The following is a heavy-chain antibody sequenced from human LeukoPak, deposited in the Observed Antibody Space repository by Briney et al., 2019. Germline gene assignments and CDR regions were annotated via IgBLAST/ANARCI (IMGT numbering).Heavy chain of an antibody. Sequence: SETLSLTCTVSGDSISSFHWSWIRQPAGKGLEWIGRIYTSGSTNYNPSLKSRVTISVDTSKNQFSLKLSSVTAADTAVYYCARGCGVVVPAARRWFDPWGQGTLVTVSS. CDR2: IYTSGST. J-gene: IGHJ5*02. D-gene: IGHD2-2*01. CDR1: GDSISSFH. CDR3: ARGCGVVVPAARRWFDP. V-gene: IGHV4-4*07.